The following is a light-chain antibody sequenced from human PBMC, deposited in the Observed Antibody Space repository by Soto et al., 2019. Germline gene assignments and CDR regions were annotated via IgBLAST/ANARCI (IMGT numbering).Light chain of an antibody. Sequence: DIPMTQSPSTLSASVGDRVTITCRAGQSIGSWLAWYQQKPGKAPKLLIYKASSLESGVPSRFSGSGSGTEFTLTISSLQPDDFATYYCQQYNSYPIFSFGPGTKVDIK. J-gene: IGKJ3*01. CDR1: QSIGSW. V-gene: IGKV1-5*03. CDR3: QQYNSYPIFS. CDR2: KAS.